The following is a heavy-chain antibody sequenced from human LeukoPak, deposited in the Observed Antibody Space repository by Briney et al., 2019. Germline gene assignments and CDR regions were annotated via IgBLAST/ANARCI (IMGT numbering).Heavy chain of an antibody. CDR2: INPNSGGT. V-gene: IGHV1-2*02. Sequence: ASVKVSCKASGYTFTGYYMHWVRQAPGQGLEWMGWINPNSGGTNYAQKFQGRVTMTRDTSISTAYMELSRLRSHDTAVYYCARDPIRFLEWLPSGYMDVWGKGTTVTVSS. CDR3: ARDPIRFLEWLPSGYMDV. CDR1: GYTFTGYY. D-gene: IGHD3-3*01. J-gene: IGHJ6*03.